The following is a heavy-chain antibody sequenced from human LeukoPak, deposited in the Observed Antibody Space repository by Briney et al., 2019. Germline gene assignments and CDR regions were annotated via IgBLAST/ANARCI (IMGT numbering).Heavy chain of an antibody. CDR1: GFTFSNAW. V-gene: IGHV3-15*01. J-gene: IGHJ5*01. CDR3: ARDGVLRYFDWSPVGNNWFDS. Sequence: GGSLRLSCAASGFTFSNAWMSWVRQAPGKGLEWVGRIKSKTDGGTTDYAAPVKGRFTISRDDSKNTLYLQMNSLRAEDTAIYYCARDGVLRYFDWSPVGNNWFDSWGQGTLVAVSS. CDR2: IKSKTDGGTT. D-gene: IGHD3-9*01.